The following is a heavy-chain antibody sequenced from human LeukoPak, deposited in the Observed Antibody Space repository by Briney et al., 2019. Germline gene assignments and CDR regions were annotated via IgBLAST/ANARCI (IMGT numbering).Heavy chain of an antibody. D-gene: IGHD2-2*02. CDR1: GGSISNYY. CDR2: IYSSGNT. Sequence: PSETLSLTCTVSGGSISNYYWTWIRQPPGKGLEWIGYIYSSGNTNYNPSLNSRVTISLDMSKNQFSLMLRSLTAADTAVYYCARRYTVSPGERFDYWGQGTLVTVSS. CDR3: ARRYTVSPGERFDY. J-gene: IGHJ4*02. V-gene: IGHV4-59*08.